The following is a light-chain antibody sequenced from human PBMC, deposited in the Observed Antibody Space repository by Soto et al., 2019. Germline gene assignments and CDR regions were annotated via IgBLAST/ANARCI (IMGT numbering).Light chain of an antibody. Sequence: EIVLTQSPATLSLSPWERAALSCRASQSVSSYLAWYQQKPGQAPRLLIYDASNRATGIPARFSGSGSGTDFTLTISSLEPEDFAVYYCQQYGSSHTFGQGTRLEIK. CDR2: DAS. CDR3: QQYGSSHT. CDR1: QSVSSY. V-gene: IGKV3-11*01. J-gene: IGKJ5*01.